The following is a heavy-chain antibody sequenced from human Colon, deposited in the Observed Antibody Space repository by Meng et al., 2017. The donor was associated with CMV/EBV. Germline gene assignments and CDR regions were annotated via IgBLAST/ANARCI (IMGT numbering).Heavy chain of an antibody. D-gene: IGHD1-26*01. V-gene: IGHV3-23*01. Sequence: GGSLRLSCAASGFTFSNSAMNWVRQAPGKGLEWVSSISGTGDSTYCADSVKGRFTISRDNSENTLFLQMNKLRVEDTAVYYCARGTIPSGTYFWYFDHWGQGSLVIVSS. J-gene: IGHJ4*02. CDR2: ISGTGDST. CDR1: GFTFSNSA. CDR3: ARGTIPSGTYFWYFDH.